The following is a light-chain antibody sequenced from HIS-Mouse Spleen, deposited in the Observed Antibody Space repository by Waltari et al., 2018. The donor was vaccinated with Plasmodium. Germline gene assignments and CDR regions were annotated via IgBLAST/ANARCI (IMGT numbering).Light chain of an antibody. J-gene: IGLJ3*02. CDR1: VLAKKKY. Sequence: SYELTQPSSVSVSPGQTARITCSGDVLAKKKYARWFQQKPGQAPVLLIYKDSERPSGIPERFSGASSGTTVTLTISGAQVEDEADYYCYSAADNNRVFGGGTKLTVL. CDR3: YSAADNNRV. V-gene: IGLV3-27*01. CDR2: KDS.